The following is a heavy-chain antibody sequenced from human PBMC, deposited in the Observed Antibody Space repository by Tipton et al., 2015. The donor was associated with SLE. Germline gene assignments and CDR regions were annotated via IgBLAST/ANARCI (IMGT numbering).Heavy chain of an antibody. J-gene: IGHJ2*01. CDR1: GGSFITTDYY. D-gene: IGHD6-25*01. CDR3: ARRAAWWYFDL. V-gene: IGHV4-39*07. Sequence: TLSLTCTVSGGSFITTDYYWGWIRQPPGKGLEWLGSIYYSGSPYQNPSLKSRVTMSTDMSKNQFSLTLSDVSAADTAVYFCARRAAWWYFDLWGRGTLVTVSS. CDR2: IYYSGSP.